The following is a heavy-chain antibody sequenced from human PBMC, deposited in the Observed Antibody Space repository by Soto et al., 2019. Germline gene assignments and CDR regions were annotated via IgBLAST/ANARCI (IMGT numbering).Heavy chain of an antibody. V-gene: IGHV3-30*18. CDR2: ISYDGSNK. Sequence: GGSLRLSCAASGFTFSSYGMHWVRQAPGKGLEWVAVISYDGSNKYYADSVKGRFTISRDNSKNTLYLQMNSLRAEDTAVYYCAKRIARGRDGYKSMDVWGQGTTVTVSS. J-gene: IGHJ6*02. D-gene: IGHD5-12*01. CDR1: GFTFSSYG. CDR3: AKRIARGRDGYKSMDV.